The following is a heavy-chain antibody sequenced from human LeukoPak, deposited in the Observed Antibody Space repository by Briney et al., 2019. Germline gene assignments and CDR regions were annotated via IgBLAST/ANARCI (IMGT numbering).Heavy chain of an antibody. V-gene: IGHV4-59*01. Sequence: SETLSLTCTVSGVSISSYYWSWIRQPPGKGLEWIGYIYYSGSTNYNPSLKSRVTISVDTSKNQFSLKLSSVTAADTAVYYCARGGTNITMVRGVIAFWRPFDYWGQGTLVTVSS. CDR3: ARGGTNITMVRGVIAFWRPFDY. CDR2: IYYSGST. J-gene: IGHJ4*02. D-gene: IGHD3-10*01. CDR1: GVSISSYY.